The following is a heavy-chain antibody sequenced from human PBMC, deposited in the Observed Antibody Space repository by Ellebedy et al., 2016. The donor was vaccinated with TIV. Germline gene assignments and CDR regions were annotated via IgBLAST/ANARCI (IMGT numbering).Heavy chain of an antibody. D-gene: IGHD3-9*01. V-gene: IGHV3-7*01. CDR2: IKQDGDEK. Sequence: GESLKISCAASGVTFSRYWMSWVRQAPGKGLEWVASIKQDGDEKHYVESVKGRFTVSRDNVRDSFYLQMNSLRAEDTAMYFCARDYLALRYFDWQNNYYFDLWGRGALVTVSS. CDR3: ARDYLALRYFDWQNNYYFDL. J-gene: IGHJ2*01. CDR1: GVTFSRYW.